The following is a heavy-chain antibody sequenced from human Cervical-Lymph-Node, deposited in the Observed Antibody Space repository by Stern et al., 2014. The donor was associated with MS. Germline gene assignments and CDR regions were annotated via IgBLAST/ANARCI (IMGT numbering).Heavy chain of an antibody. CDR2: IIPVFGTA. J-gene: IGHJ6*02. Sequence: VQMVQYGAEVKKPGSSVKVSCKASGGTFNVYAINWLRQAPGQGLEWMGGIIPVFGTANYAQNFQGRVTITADESTRTSSMQLSSLTFNDTAVYYCARDGRHRYTYALDVWGQGTTVTVSS. CDR3: ARDGRHRYTYALDV. V-gene: IGHV1-69*01. D-gene: IGHD1-14*01. CDR1: GGTFNVYA.